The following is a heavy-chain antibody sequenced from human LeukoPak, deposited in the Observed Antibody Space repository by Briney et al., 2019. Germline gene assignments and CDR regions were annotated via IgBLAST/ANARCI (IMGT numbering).Heavy chain of an antibody. CDR3: ARVSSGTRDAFDI. Sequence: ASVKVSCKASGYTFTTYYMHWVRQAPGQGLEWMGIINPSGGSTSYAQKFQGRVTMTRGMSTSTVYMELNSLRSEDTAVYYCARVSSGTRDAFDIWGQGTMVTVSS. D-gene: IGHD3-10*01. J-gene: IGHJ3*02. CDR2: INPSGGST. CDR1: GYTFTTYY. V-gene: IGHV1-46*01.